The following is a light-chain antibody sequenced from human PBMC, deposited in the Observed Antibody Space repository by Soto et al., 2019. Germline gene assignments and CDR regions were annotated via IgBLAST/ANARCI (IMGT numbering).Light chain of an antibody. CDR3: SSYTRSTIYV. V-gene: IGLV2-14*03. J-gene: IGLJ1*01. CDR2: DVT. Sequence: QSVLTQPASVSGSPGQSITISCTGTSSDVGGYNHVSWYQHYPGKAPKLIIYDVTNRPSGVSNRFSGSKSGNTASLTISGLQAEDEADYFCSSYTRSTIYVFGNGTKVTV. CDR1: SSDVGGYNH.